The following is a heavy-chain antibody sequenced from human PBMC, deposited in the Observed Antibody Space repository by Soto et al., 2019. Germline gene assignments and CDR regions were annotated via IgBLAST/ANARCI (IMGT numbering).Heavy chain of an antibody. CDR2: IYHSGST. V-gene: IGHV4-4*02. D-gene: IGHD6-13*01. J-gene: IGHJ1*01. Sequence: PSETLSLTCAVSGGSISSSNWSSWVRQPPGKGLEWIGEIYHSGSTNYNPSLKSRVTISVDKSKNQFSLKLSSVTAADTAVYYCASPGAAAGSNPGYFQHWGQGTLVTVSS. CDR3: ASPGAAAGSNPGYFQH. CDR1: GGSISSSNW.